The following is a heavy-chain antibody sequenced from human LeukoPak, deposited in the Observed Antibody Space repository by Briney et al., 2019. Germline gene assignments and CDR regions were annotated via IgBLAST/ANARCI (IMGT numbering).Heavy chain of an antibody. V-gene: IGHV1-46*01. J-gene: IGHJ6*03. CDR3: AKDRALWFGEFDIGYYMDV. CDR1: GYTFINNW. Sequence: ASVKVSCKASGYTFINNWMHWVRQAPGQGLEWIGLINPTGTGTLYAQKFQGRVTMTRDMSTSTDYMELSSLRSEDTAVYYCAKDRALWFGEFDIGYYMDVWGKGTTVTVSS. D-gene: IGHD3-10*01. CDR2: INPTGTGT.